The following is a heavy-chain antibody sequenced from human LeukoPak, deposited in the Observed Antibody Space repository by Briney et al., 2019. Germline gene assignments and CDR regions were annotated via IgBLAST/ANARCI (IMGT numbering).Heavy chain of an antibody. CDR1: GYTFTSYG. Sequence: ASVKVSCEASGYTFTSYGISWVRQAPGQGLEWMGWISAYNGNTNYAQKLQGRVTMTTDTSTSTAYMELRSLRSDDTAVYYCARTEYCSSTSCYRWFDPWGQGTLVTVSS. D-gene: IGHD2-2*01. V-gene: IGHV1-18*01. J-gene: IGHJ5*02. CDR3: ARTEYCSSTSCYRWFDP. CDR2: ISAYNGNT.